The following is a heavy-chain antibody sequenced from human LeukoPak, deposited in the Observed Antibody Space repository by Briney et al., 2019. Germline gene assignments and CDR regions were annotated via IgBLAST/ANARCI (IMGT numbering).Heavy chain of an antibody. V-gene: IGHV3-7*01. J-gene: IGHJ4*01. CDR2: IRQDESEK. CDR3: ARDGTAPGLYFDL. D-gene: IGHD6-13*01. CDR1: GFTFTDFW. Sequence: SGGSLRLSCEVSGFTFTDFWMNWVRQAPGKGPEWVASIRQDESEKTYVDSVKGRFTISRDNTKNSLSLQLNGLRAEDTAVYYCARDGTAPGLYFDLWGQGTLVTVSS.